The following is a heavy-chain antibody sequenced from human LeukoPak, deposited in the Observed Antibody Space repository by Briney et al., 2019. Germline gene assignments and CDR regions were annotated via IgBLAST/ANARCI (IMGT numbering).Heavy chain of an antibody. D-gene: IGHD6-19*01. J-gene: IGHJ4*02. V-gene: IGHV4-59*01. CDR2: ISDIGRT. CDR3: ASNQLGSGWHSSAY. CDR1: GGSINNYY. Sequence: SETLSLTCTVSGGSINNYYWTWIRQAPGKGLEWIGYISDIGRTNYNPSLKSRVTISVDTSKNQFSLKLTSVTAADTAVYYCASNQLGSGWHSSAYWGQGTLVTVSS.